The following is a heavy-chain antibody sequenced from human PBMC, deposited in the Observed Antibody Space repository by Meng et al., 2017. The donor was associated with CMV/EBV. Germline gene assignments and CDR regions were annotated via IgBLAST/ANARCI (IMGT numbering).Heavy chain of an antibody. CDR1: GYTFTGYY. CDR2: INPNSGGT. J-gene: IGHJ5*02. CDR3: ARSPGAITNWFDP. D-gene: IGHD1-26*01. V-gene: IGHV1-2*02. Sequence: ASVLVSCKASGYTFTGYYMHWVRQAPGQGLEWMGWINPNSGGTNYAQKFQGRVTMTRDTSISTAYMELSRLRSDDTAVYYCARSPGAITNWFDPWGQGTLVTVSS.